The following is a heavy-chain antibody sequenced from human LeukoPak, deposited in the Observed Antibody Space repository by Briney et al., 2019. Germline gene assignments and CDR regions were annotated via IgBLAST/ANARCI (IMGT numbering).Heavy chain of an antibody. J-gene: IGHJ4*02. V-gene: IGHV3-74*01. CDR3: ARGRPHGNDY. Sequence: GGSLRLSCAASGITFSSYWMNWVRQAPGKGLVWVSRIASDGSSTTYADSVKGRFSISRDNAKNTLYLQMNSLRVEDTAVYYCARGRPHGNDYWGQGTLVTVSS. CDR1: GITFSSYW. CDR2: IASDGSST. D-gene: IGHD4-23*01.